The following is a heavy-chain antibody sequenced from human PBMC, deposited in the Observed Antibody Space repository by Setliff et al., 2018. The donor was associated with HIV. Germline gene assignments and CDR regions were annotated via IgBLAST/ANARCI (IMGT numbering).Heavy chain of an antibody. J-gene: IGHJ3*02. D-gene: IGHD4-17*01. Sequence: PSETLSLTCTVSGASISSYYWSWTRQPPGKALDWIGYIYYSGSTNYNPSLKSRVTISLDTSKSQFSLKLNSVTAADTGVYYCATGHNDYGVGGPAFDIWGQGTMVTVSS. CDR2: IYYSGST. CDR1: GASISSYY. CDR3: ATGHNDYGVGGPAFDI. V-gene: IGHV4-59*01.